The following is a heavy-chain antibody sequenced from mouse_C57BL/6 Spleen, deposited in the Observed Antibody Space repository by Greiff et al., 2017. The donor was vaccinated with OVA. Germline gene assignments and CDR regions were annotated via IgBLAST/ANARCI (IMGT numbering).Heavy chain of an antibody. V-gene: IGHV1-9*01. D-gene: IGHD1-1*01. CDR1: GYTFTGYW. Sequence: QVQLKQSGAELMKPGASVKLSCKATGYTFTGYWIEWVKQRPGHGLEWIGEILPGSGSTNYNEKFKGKATFTADTSSNTAYMQLSSLTTEDSAIYYCARRTSITTVVARDYYAMDYWGQGTSVTVSS. CDR2: ILPGSGST. CDR3: ARRTSITTVVARDYYAMDY. J-gene: IGHJ4*01.